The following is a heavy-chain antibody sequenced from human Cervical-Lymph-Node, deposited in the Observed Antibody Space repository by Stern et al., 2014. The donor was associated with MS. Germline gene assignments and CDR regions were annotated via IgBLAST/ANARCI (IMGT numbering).Heavy chain of an antibody. D-gene: IGHD7-27*01. J-gene: IGHJ4*02. CDR2: LTPNSGGT. CDR3: ARGGTGDRPDFDY. Sequence: VQLVQSGAEVKKPGASVKVSCKASGYTFTGYYMPWVRQAPGQGLEWMGWLTPNSGGTNYAQKLQGWVTMTRDTSISTAYMELSRLRSDDTAVYYCARGGTGDRPDFDYWGQGTLVTVSS. CDR1: GYTFTGYY. V-gene: IGHV1-2*04.